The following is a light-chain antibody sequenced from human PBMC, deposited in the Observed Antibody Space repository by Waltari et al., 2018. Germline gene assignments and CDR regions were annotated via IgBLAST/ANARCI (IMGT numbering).Light chain of an antibody. CDR3: QQRAFWPPT. CDR1: QSVSSS. V-gene: IGKV3-11*01. J-gene: IGKJ2*01. Sequence: EIVLTQSPATLSLSPGEGATLSCRASQSVSSSLAWIQQRPGQAPRLLIYDASSRATGSPARFSGSGSGTDFTLTISSLEPEDFAVYYWQQRAFWPPTFGRGTKLEMK. CDR2: DAS.